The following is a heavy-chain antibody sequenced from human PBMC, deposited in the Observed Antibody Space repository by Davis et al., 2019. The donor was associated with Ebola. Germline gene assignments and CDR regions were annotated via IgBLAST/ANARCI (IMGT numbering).Heavy chain of an antibody. CDR1: GFTFSSYS. Sequence: GESLKISCAASGFTFSSYSMNWVRQAPGKGLEWVSYIKSSGETTYYADSVKGRFTISRDNAKNTLYLQMDSLRAEDTAVYYCARDGEHCSDLDYWGQGTLVTVSS. D-gene: IGHD6-6*01. CDR2: IKSSGETT. V-gene: IGHV3-48*04. CDR3: ARDGEHCSDLDY. J-gene: IGHJ4*02.